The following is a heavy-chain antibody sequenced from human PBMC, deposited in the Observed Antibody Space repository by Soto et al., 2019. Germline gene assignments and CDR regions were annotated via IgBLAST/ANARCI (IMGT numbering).Heavy chain of an antibody. D-gene: IGHD3-22*01. V-gene: IGHV1-18*01. CDR2: ISAYNGNT. CDR1: GYTFTSYG. CDR3: ARLRYYYDSSGYPSDY. J-gene: IGHJ4*02. Sequence: ASVKVSCKASGYTFTSYGISWLRQAPGQGLEWMGWISAYNGNTNYAQNLQGRVTMTTDTSTSTAYMELRSLRSGDTAVYYCARLRYYYDSSGYPSDYWGQGTLVTVSS.